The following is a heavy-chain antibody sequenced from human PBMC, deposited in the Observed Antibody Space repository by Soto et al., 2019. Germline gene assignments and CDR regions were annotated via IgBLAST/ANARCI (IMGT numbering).Heavy chain of an antibody. D-gene: IGHD3-3*01. CDR1: GFTFSSYW. V-gene: IGHV3-7*03. CDR2: IKQDGSEK. J-gene: IGHJ6*02. Sequence: EVQLVESGGGLVQPGGSLRLSCAASGFTFSSYWMSWVRQAPGKGLEWVANIKQDGSEKYYVDSVKGRFTISGANAKNSLYLQMNGLRAEDTAVYYCARDLTLRFLEWFRSGMDVWGQGTTVTVSS. CDR3: ARDLTLRFLEWFRSGMDV.